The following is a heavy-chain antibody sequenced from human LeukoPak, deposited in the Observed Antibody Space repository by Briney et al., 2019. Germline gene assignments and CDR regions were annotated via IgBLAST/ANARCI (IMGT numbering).Heavy chain of an antibody. D-gene: IGHD4-11*01. J-gene: IGHJ4*02. CDR3: ARDPSPYYSDYGH. Sequence: GGSLRLSCAASGVSVSASYMSWVRQAPGKGLEWVSVMFSGGGTDYADSVKGRFTISRDTSKNTVYLQLNSLRTEDTAVYYCARDPSPYYSDYGHWGQGTLGTVSS. CDR2: MFSGGGT. CDR1: GVSVSASY. V-gene: IGHV3-66*01.